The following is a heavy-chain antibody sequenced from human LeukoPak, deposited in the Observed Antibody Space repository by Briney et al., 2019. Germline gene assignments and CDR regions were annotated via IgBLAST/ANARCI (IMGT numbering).Heavy chain of an antibody. CDR1: GGSISSYY. D-gene: IGHD3-22*01. Sequence: SETLSLTCTVSGGSISSYYWSWIRQPAGKGLEWIGRIYTSGSTNYNPSLKSRVTMSVDMSKNQSSLKLSSVTAADTAVYYCARVTYDSSGYSSRWGYYYYMDVWGKGTTVTVSS. CDR3: ARVTYDSSGYSSRWGYYYYMDV. J-gene: IGHJ6*03. V-gene: IGHV4-4*07. CDR2: IYTSGST.